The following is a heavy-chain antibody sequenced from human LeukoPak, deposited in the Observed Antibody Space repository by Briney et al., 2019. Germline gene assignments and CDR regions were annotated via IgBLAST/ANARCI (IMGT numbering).Heavy chain of an antibody. CDR1: GFTFSSYG. J-gene: IGHJ6*03. D-gene: IGHD3-3*01. CDR2: IRYDGSNK. V-gene: IGHV3-30*02. CDR3: AKDLATYYDFWSGSPTHYYNYYYMDV. Sequence: GGSLRLSCAASGFTFSSYGMHWVRQAPGKGLEWVAFIRYDGSNKYYADSVKGRFTISRDNSKNTLYLQMNSLRAEDTAVYYCAKDLATYYDFWSGSPTHYYNYYYMDVWGKGATVTVSS.